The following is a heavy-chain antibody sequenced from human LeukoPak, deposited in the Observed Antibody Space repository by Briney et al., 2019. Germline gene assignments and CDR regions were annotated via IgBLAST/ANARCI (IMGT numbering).Heavy chain of an antibody. CDR3: ARSVDIAYYFYIDV. D-gene: IGHD5-12*01. V-gene: IGHV1-69*05. CDR2: IIPIFGTA. Sequence: SVKVSCKASGGTFSSYAISWVRQAPGQGLEWMGGIIPIFGTADYAQKFQGRVTITTDESTSTAYMELSSLRYEDTAVYYCARSVDIAYYFYIDVWGKGTTVTVSS. J-gene: IGHJ6*03. CDR1: GGTFSSYA.